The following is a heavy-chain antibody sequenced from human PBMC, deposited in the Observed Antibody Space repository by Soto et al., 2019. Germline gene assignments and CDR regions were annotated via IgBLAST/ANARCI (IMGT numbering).Heavy chain of an antibody. CDR1: GGTFSNDI. Sequence: QVQLVQSGAEMKKPGSSVKVSCKTSGGTFSNDIITWVRQAPGQGLEWMGRIIPLLDIANYAQKFQGRVTITADKSTSTAYMELNSLRSEDTAVYYCARDSPIGSTFSGYDAIDYWGQGTLVTVSS. D-gene: IGHD5-12*01. CDR3: ARDSPIGSTFSGYDAIDY. J-gene: IGHJ4*02. V-gene: IGHV1-69*08. CDR2: IIPLLDIA.